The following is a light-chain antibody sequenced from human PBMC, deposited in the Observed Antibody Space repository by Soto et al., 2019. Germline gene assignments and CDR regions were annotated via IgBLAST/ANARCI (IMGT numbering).Light chain of an antibody. CDR3: CSYAGSSTSL. CDR2: EGS. V-gene: IGLV2-23*01. Sequence: QSALTQPASVSGSPGQSITISCTGTSSDVGSYNLVSWYQQHPGKAPKLMIYEGSKRPSGVSNRFSGSKSGNTASLTISGLQAEDEADYSCCSYAGSSTSLFGGGTKVTVL. J-gene: IGLJ2*01. CDR1: SSDVGSYNL.